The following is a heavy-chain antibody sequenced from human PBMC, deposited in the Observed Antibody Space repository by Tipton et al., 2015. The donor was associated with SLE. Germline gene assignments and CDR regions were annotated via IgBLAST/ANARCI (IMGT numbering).Heavy chain of an antibody. CDR1: GFNFNTYI. Sequence: SLRLSCTASGFNFNTYIMHWVRQAPGKGLEWVASVNDEGSVQSYVHSVKGRFTISRDNSKNMLYLQMNSLRVEDTAVYYCAKGGTGKFDYWGQGTLVTVSS. CDR2: VNDEGSVQ. J-gene: IGHJ4*02. CDR3: AKGGTGKFDY. D-gene: IGHD7-27*01. V-gene: IGHV3-30*18.